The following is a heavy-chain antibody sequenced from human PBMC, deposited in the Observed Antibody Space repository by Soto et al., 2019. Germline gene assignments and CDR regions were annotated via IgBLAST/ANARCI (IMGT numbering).Heavy chain of an antibody. V-gene: IGHV4-59*08. Sequence: QVQLQGSGPGLVKPSETLSLTCTVSGTSISSYYWDWIRQSPGRGLEWIGYIYYSGNSKYNPSLKSRVTIAPDTSNNRFSRKQTSVTAAHTDVYYCASRRFGEISDFHYWGQGALVTVTS. D-gene: IGHD3-10*01. CDR2: IYYSGNS. CDR1: GTSISSYY. CDR3: ASRRFGEISDFHY. J-gene: IGHJ4*02.